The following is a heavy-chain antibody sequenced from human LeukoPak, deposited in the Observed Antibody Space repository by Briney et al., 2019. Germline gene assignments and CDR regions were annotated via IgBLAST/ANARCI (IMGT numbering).Heavy chain of an antibody. V-gene: IGHV1-8*01. CDR1: GYTFSDYD. D-gene: IGHD2-15*01. CDR2: MNPDSGDT. Sequence: ASVKVSCKTSGYTFSDYDIIWIRQASGQGLEWMGWMNPDSGDTGFAQNFQGRVTMTRDTSLNTAYMELTGLTSKDTAVYYCARTIRYSTWFDYWGQGTLVSVSS. J-gene: IGHJ5*01. CDR3: ARTIRYSTWFDY.